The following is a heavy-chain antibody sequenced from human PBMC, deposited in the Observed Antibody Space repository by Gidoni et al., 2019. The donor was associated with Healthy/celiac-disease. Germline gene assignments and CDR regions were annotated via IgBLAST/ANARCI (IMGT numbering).Heavy chain of an antibody. D-gene: IGHD5-18*01. CDR2: INHSGST. Sequence: QVQLQQCGAGLLKPSETLSLTCAVYGGSFSGYYCSWIRQPPGKGLEWIGEINHSGSTNYNPSLKSRVTISVDTSKNQFSLKLSSVTAADTAVYYCARGPAGIQLRGSMGWFDPWGQGTLVTVSS. V-gene: IGHV4-34*01. CDR1: GGSFSGYY. CDR3: ARGPAGIQLRGSMGWFDP. J-gene: IGHJ5*02.